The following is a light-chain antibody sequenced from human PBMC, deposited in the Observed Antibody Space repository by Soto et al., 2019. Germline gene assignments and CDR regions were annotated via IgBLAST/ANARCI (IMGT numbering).Light chain of an antibody. CDR3: QQYNNWPPT. CDR1: HSVGDT. CDR2: EVS. V-gene: IGKV3-15*01. Sequence: DIVMTQSPVTLSVSPGGRVTLSCRASHSVGDTLAWYQQKPGQAPRLLISEVSTRATGIPARFSGRGSGTEFTLTISSLQSEDFAVYYCQQYNNWPPTFGQGTKLEI. J-gene: IGKJ2*01.